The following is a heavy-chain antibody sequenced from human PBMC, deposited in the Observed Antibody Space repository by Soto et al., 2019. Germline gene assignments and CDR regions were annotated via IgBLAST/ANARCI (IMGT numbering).Heavy chain of an antibody. V-gene: IGHV1-18*01. CDR3: ASGYSSNWYWISYFDY. CDR2: ISAYNGNT. D-gene: IGHD6-13*01. CDR1: GYTFTSYG. J-gene: IGHJ4*02. Sequence: ASVKVSCKASGYTFTSYGISWVRQAPGQGLEWMGWISAYNGNTNYAQKLQGRVTMTTDTSTSTAYMELRSLRSDDTAVYYCASGYSSNWYWISYFDYWGQGTLVTVSA.